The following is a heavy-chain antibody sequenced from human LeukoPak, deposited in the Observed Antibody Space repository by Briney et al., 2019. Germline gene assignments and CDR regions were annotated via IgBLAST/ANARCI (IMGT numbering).Heavy chain of an antibody. CDR2: IYTSGST. CDR3: ARQNPNTYYDFWSGYRNDAFDI. J-gene: IGHJ3*02. V-gene: IGHV4-4*09. CDR1: GGSISSHY. Sequence: SETLSLTCTVSGGSISSHYWSWIRQPPGKGLEWIGYIYTSGSTNYNPSLKSRVTISVDTSKNQFSLKLSSATAADTAVYYCARQNPNTYYDFWSGYRNDAFDIWGQGTMVTVSS. D-gene: IGHD3-3*01.